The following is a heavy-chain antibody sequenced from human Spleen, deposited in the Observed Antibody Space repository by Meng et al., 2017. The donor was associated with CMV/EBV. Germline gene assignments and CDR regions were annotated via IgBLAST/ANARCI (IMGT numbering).Heavy chain of an antibody. Sequence: GGSLRLSCAPSGFSFSTYTLHWVRQAPGKGLEWVASISSSRSYINYADPVKGRFTISRDNAKDSLYLQMSSLRAEDTAVYYCARERLYQPLWGQGTMVTVSS. CDR3: ARERLYQPL. D-gene: IGHD2-2*01. V-gene: IGHV3-21*06. J-gene: IGHJ3*01. CDR2: ISSSRSYI. CDR1: GFSFSTYT.